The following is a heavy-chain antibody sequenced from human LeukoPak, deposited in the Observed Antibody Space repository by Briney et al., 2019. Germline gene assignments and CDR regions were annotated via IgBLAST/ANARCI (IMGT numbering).Heavy chain of an antibody. Sequence: ETLSLTCAVSSGSISSSTWWSWVRQAPGKGLEWVANIKQDGSKKSYVDSVKGRFTISRDNAKNSLYLQMNSLRAEDTAIYYCTRVGYIDEGIDYWGQGTLVTVSS. J-gene: IGHJ4*02. CDR2: IKQDGSKK. D-gene: IGHD5-24*01. CDR3: TRVGYIDEGIDY. V-gene: IGHV3-7*04. CDR1: SGSISSSTW.